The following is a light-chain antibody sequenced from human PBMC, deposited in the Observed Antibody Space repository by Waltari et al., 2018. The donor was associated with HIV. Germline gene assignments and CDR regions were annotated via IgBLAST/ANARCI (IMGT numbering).Light chain of an antibody. V-gene: IGLV1-40*01. CDR2: GNT. CDR1: GSNLGAGYH. Sequence: QSVLKQPPSVSRPPGQRLTISCSGSGSNLGAGYHIHWYQQLPGTAPRLLIYGNTNRPSGVPDRFSGAKSGTSASLAITGLQAEDEADYYCQSYDSSLSGWVFGGGTKLTVV. J-gene: IGLJ3*02. CDR3: QSYDSSLSGWV.